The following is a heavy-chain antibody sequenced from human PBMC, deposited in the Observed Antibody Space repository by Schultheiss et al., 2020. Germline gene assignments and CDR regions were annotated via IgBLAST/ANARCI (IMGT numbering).Heavy chain of an antibody. J-gene: IGHJ6*02. CDR1: GFTFSDYY. Sequence: GESLKISCAASGFTFSDYYMSWIRQAPGKGLEWVSYISSSGSTIYYADSVKGRFTISRDNAKNSLYLQMNSLRAEDTAVYYCARDLGNSYHYGMDVWGQGTTVTVSS. V-gene: IGHV3-11*04. CDR2: ISSSGSTI. D-gene: IGHD3-16*01. CDR3: ARDLGNSYHYGMDV.